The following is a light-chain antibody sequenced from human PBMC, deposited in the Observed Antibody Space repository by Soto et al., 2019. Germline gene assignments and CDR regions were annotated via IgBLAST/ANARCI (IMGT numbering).Light chain of an antibody. CDR1: SSNLGTNT. V-gene: IGLV1-44*01. Sequence: VLTQPPSASGTPGQRVTISCSGSSSNLGTNTVNWYQHLPGTAPKLLIYSDNQRPSGVPDRFSASKSDTSASLAISGLQSEDEADYYCAAWDDSLDAAVFGGGTQLTVL. J-gene: IGLJ7*01. CDR3: AAWDDSLDAAV. CDR2: SDN.